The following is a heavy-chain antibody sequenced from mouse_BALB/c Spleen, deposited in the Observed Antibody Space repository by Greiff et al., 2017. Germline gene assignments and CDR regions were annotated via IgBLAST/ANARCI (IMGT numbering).Heavy chain of an antibody. CDR1: GDSITSGY. Sequence: EVKVVESGPSLVKPSQTLSLTCSVTGDSITSGYWNWIRKFPGNKLEYMGYISYSGSTYYNPSLKSRISITRDTSKNQYYLQLNSVTTEDTATYYCARYSTGSSYWFAYSGQGTLVTVSA. CDR3: ARYSTGSSYWFAY. J-gene: IGHJ3*01. V-gene: IGHV3-8*02. D-gene: IGHD1-1*01. CDR2: ISYSGST.